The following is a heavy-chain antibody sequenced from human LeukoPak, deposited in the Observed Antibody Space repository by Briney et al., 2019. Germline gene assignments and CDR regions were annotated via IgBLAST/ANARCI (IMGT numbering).Heavy chain of an antibody. CDR1: GFTFSSEW. CDR2: IDGNGRTT. J-gene: IGHJ5*02. CDR3: ARDVPRTSGP. D-gene: IGHD3-10*01. Sequence: GGSLRLSCAASGFTFSSEWMHWVRQAPGRGLVWISHIDGNGRTTNYWDSVRGRFTVSRDNAKNTLYLQMNSLRAEDTAVYYCARDVPRTSGPWGQGTLVTVSS. V-gene: IGHV3-74*01.